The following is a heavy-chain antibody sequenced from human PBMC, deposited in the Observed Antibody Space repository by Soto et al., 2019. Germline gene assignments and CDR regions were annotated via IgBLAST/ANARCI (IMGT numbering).Heavy chain of an antibody. CDR2: IYSGGNT. CDR1: GGSITSHHYY. CDR3: GSGPSTNWIDN. V-gene: IGHV4-39*01. J-gene: IGHJ4*02. D-gene: IGHD2-2*01. Sequence: SETLSLTCTVSGGSITSHHYYWGWIRQPPGKGLEWIGSIYSGGNTYYNPSLRSRLTTFVDTAKNLISLKLSSVTAADSAIYYCGSGPSTNWIDNWGLGTQVTVSS.